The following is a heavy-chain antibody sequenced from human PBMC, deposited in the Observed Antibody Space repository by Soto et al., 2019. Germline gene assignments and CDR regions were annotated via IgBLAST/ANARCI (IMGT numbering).Heavy chain of an antibody. CDR2: ISAYNGNT. D-gene: IGHD2-15*01. V-gene: IGHV1-18*01. CDR1: GYTFTSYG. J-gene: IGHJ5*02. Sequence: ASVKVSCKASGYTFTSYGISWVRQAPGQGLEWMGWISAYNGNTNYAQKLQGRVTMTTDTSTSTAYMELSSLRSEDTAVYYCATRTPRQNWFDPWGQGTLVTVSS. CDR3: ATRTPRQNWFDP.